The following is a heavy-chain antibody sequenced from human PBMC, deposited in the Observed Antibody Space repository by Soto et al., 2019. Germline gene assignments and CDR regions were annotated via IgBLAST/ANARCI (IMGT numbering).Heavy chain of an antibody. CDR2: LDSDGISA. CDR1: GFTFSNYW. D-gene: IGHD3-10*01. J-gene: IGHJ4*02. V-gene: IGHV3-74*01. CDR3: ARDPLYYCSGLDY. Sequence: EVQLVESGGGLVQPGGSLRLSCAASGFTFSNYWMHWVRQGPGKWLVWVSRLDSDGISAIYADSVKGRFTISRDNAKNTLYLHMNSLRVEDTAVYSWARDPLYYCSGLDYGGQGTLVIVSS.